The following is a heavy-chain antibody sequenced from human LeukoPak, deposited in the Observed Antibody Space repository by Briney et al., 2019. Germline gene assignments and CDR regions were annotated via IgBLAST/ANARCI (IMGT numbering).Heavy chain of an antibody. CDR1: GGTFSSYA. D-gene: IGHD5-24*01. V-gene: IGHV1-69*13. CDR3: AREWLQFPYYFDY. J-gene: IGHJ4*02. Sequence: SVKVSCKASGGTFSSYAISWVRQAPGQGLEWMGGIIPIFGTANYAQKFQGRVTITADESTSTAYMELSSLRSEDTAVYYCAREWLQFPYYFDYWGQGTLVTVSS. CDR2: IIPIFGTA.